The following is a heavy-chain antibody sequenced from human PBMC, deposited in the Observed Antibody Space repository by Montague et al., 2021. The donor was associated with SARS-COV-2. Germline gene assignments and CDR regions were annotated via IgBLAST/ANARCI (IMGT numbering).Heavy chain of an antibody. Sequence: SLRLSCAASGFTFSDYRVNWVRQPPGKGLEWVSSISGSGDSIYYADSMKGRFTIDRDNAYNSLFLQMDSLRAEDTAVYFCVRAAHCSTTSCPHDYWGQGTLVRVSS. V-gene: IGHV3-21*06. CDR2: ISGSGDSI. J-gene: IGHJ4*02. CDR3: VRAAHCSTTSCPHDY. D-gene: IGHD2-2*01. CDR1: GFTFSDYR.